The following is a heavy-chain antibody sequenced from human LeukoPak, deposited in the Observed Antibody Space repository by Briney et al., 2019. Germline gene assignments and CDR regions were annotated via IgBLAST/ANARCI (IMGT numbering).Heavy chain of an antibody. CDR3: AKSGGSGLIDY. CDR2: IYSSGNT. J-gene: IGHJ4*02. CDR1: GASISSNNYY. Sequence: SETLSLTCTVSGASISSNNYYWGWVRQPPGKGLEWIGNIYSSGNTHYNASLKSRVTIYIDTSKNQFSLNLSSVTAADTAVYYCAKSGGSGLIDYWGQGTLVTVSS. V-gene: IGHV4-39*01. D-gene: IGHD1-26*01.